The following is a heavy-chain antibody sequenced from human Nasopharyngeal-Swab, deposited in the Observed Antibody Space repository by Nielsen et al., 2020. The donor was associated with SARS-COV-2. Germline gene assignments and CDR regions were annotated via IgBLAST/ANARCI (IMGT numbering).Heavy chain of an antibody. CDR2: INPDSGGT. Sequence: ASVKVSCKTSGYTFTDYYIHWMRQVPGQGLEWVGCINPDSGGTKYAQKFQGRVTVSSDRSRSTAYIELSRLRSDDTAVYYCARDYYDNYDSDYWGQGTLVTVSS. CDR1: GYTFTDYY. V-gene: IGHV1-2*02. CDR3: ARDYYDNYDSDY. D-gene: IGHD3-22*01. J-gene: IGHJ4*02.